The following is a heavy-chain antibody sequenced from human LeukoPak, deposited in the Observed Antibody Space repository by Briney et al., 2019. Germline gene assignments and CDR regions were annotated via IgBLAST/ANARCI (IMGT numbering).Heavy chain of an antibody. CDR1: GGSIGTYY. CDR3: ATRDSSSWYVGYYYYYGMDV. V-gene: IGHV4-4*09. CDR2: IYVTGT. D-gene: IGHD6-13*01. Sequence: SETLSLTCTVSGGSIGTYYWSWVRQSPGTGLEWIGYIYVTGTRYNPYLQSQVTISVDRSRNQFFLKMTSVTAADTAVYYCATRDSSSWYVGYYYYYGMDVWGQGTTVTVSS. J-gene: IGHJ6*02.